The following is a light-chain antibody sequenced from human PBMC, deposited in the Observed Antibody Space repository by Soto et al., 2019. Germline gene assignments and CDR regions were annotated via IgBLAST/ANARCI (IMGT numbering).Light chain of an antibody. CDR2: GVS. CDR3: QQYSQWPLT. J-gene: IGKJ4*01. Sequence: EIVMTQSPATLSVSPGERATLPCRASQSVTSNLAWYQQKPGQAPRLLMYGVSTRATGIPARFGGSGSATEFTLSIGSLQSDDFAVYYCQQYSQWPLTCGGGTKVEIK. V-gene: IGKV3-15*01. CDR1: QSVTSN.